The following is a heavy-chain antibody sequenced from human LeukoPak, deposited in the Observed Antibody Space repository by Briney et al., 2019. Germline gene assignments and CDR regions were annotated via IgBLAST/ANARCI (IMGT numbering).Heavy chain of an antibody. CDR1: GGTFSSYA. J-gene: IGHJ3*02. Sequence: SVKVSCKASGGTFSSYAISWVRQAPGQGLEWMGGIIPIFGTANYAQKFQGRVTITTDESTSTAYMELSSLRSEDTAVYYCAREEYYDSSGYYYATSGAFDIWGQGTMVTVSS. CDR2: IIPIFGTA. D-gene: IGHD3-22*01. V-gene: IGHV1-69*05. CDR3: AREEYYDSSGYYYATSGAFDI.